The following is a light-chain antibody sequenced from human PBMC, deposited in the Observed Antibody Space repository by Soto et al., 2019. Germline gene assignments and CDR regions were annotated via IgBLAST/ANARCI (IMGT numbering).Light chain of an antibody. CDR2: DVS. J-gene: IGLJ2*01. CDR1: SNDVGGYNF. Sequence: QSALTQPRSVSGSPGQSVTISCTGTSNDVGGYNFVSWYQQHPGKVPKLFIYDVSRRPSGVTDRFSGSKSGNTASLTISGLQAEDEADYYCSSYSGSDTLVFGGGTKLTVL. V-gene: IGLV2-11*01. CDR3: SSYSGSDTLV.